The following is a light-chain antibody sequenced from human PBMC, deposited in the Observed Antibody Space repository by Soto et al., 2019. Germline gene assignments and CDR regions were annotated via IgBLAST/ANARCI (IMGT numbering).Light chain of an antibody. CDR3: CSSAPESTYV. J-gene: IGLJ1*01. CDR1: DSDVGAYNS. V-gene: IGLV2-23*01. Sequence: QSALAQPASVSGSPGQSITISCTGTDSDVGAYNSVSWYQQHPHKAPRLIIYKGTRRPSGISYRFSGSTSGNAVSLTISALQADDEADYFCCSSAPESTYVFGTGTKV. CDR2: KGT.